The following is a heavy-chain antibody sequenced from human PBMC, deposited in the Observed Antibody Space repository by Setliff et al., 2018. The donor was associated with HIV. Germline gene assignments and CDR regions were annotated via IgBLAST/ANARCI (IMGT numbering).Heavy chain of an antibody. CDR2: IYYSGRT. J-gene: IGHJ6*03. CDR1: GGFISSSSYY. CDR3: VRGYCSSTTCYDDYYYMDV. V-gene: IGHV4-39*07. Sequence: SETLSLTCTVSGGFISSSSYYWGWIRQPPGKGLEWTGSIYYSGRTYYNPSLKSRVTISVDTSKNQFFLKLSSVTAADTAVYYCVRGYCSSTTCYDDYYYMDVWGKGSTVTVSS. D-gene: IGHD2-2*01.